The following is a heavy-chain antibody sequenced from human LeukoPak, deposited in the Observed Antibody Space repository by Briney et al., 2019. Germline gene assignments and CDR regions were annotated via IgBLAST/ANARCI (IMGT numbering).Heavy chain of an antibody. Sequence: AAVQVSCQASGYTFTSYGISWVRQAPGPGLEWMGWISAYHCNTNYAQKLQGRVTMTTDTSTSTAYMELRSLRSDDTAVYYCARERRAYCSSTSCYGVFDYWGQGTLVTVSS. V-gene: IGHV1-18*04. D-gene: IGHD2-2*01. J-gene: IGHJ4*02. CDR3: ARERRAYCSSTSCYGVFDY. CDR1: GYTFTSYG. CDR2: ISAYHCNT.